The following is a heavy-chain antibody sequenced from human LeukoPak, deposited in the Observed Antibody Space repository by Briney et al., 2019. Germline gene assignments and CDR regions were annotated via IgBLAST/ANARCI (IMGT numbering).Heavy chain of an antibody. D-gene: IGHD6-19*01. V-gene: IGHV3-21*01. Sequence: GGSLRLSRAASGFTFSSYSMNWVRQAPGKGLEWVSSISSSSSYIYYADSVKGRFTISRDNSKNTLYLQMNSLRAEDTAVYYCARERREWLAPDYWGQGTLVTVSS. CDR3: ARERREWLAPDY. CDR1: GFTFSSYS. J-gene: IGHJ4*02. CDR2: ISSSSSYI.